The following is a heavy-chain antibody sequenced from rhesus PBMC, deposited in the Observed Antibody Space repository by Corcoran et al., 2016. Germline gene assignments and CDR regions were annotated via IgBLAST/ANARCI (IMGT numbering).Heavy chain of an antibody. Sequence: QVTLKESGPALVKPTQTLTLTCTFSGFSLRTSGMGVGWIRQPPGKALEWLASLYWDDDKYSSTSLKSRLTISKDTSKNQVVLTMTNMDPVDTATYYCARVRRRVYEDDYGYYYTKTFDYWGQGVLVTVSS. D-gene: IGHD3-9*01. CDR1: GFSLRTSGMG. V-gene: IGHV2S1*01. CDR3: ARVRRRVYEDDYGYYYTKTFDY. J-gene: IGHJ4*01. CDR2: LYWDDDK.